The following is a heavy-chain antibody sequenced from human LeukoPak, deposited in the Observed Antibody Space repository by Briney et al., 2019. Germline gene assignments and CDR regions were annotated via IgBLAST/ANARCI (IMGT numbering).Heavy chain of an antibody. CDR2: IYHSGST. J-gene: IGHJ6*03. CDR1: GGSISSSNW. D-gene: IGHD6-13*01. V-gene: IGHV4-4*02. Sequence: SGTLSLTCAVSGGSISSSNWWSWVRQPPGKGLEWIGEIYHSGSTNYNPSLKSRVTISVDKSKNQFSLKLSSVTAADTAVYYCAKIGSRWYYYYMDVWGKGTTVTISS. CDR3: AKIGSRWYYYYMDV.